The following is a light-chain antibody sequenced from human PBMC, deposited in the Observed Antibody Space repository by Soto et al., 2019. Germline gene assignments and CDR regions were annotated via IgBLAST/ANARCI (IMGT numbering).Light chain of an antibody. CDR1: HSIRYY. V-gene: IGKV1-5*01. CDR3: QHHNSYSQT. CDR2: GAS. J-gene: IGKJ1*01. Sequence: DIQLTQSPPTLSASVGDRVTITCRASHSIRYYLAWYQQMPGKAPKLLIYGASSLQSGVPSRFSGSGSVTEFTLTISSLQPDDVATYFCQHHNSYSQTFGQGTKVEIK.